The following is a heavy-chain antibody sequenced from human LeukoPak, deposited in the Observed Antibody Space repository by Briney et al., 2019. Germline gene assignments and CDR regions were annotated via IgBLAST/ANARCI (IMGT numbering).Heavy chain of an antibody. D-gene: IGHD3-16*01. V-gene: IGHV3-48*01. CDR1: GFTFSSYS. CDR2: IISSSSVI. CDR3: ARARPGYDAPPYYFDF. J-gene: IGHJ4*02. Sequence: GGSLRLSCAASGFTFSSYSMNWVRQAPGEGLEWISYIISSSSVIYYADSVRGRFTISRDNAKNSLYLQMNSLRAEDTAVYYCARARPGYDAPPYYFDFWGQGTLVTVSS.